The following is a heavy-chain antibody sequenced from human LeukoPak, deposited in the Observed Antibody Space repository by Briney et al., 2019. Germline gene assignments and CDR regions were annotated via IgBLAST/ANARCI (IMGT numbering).Heavy chain of an antibody. CDR1: GGSISSSNYY. CDR2: INHSGST. J-gene: IGHJ6*02. V-gene: IGHV4-39*07. Sequence: SETLSLTCTVSGGSISSSNYYWGWIRQPPGKGLEWIGEINHSGSTNYNPSLKSRVTISVDTSKNQFSLKLSSVTAADTAVYYCARGDYYYGMDVWGQGTAVTVSS. CDR3: ARGDYYYGMDV. D-gene: IGHD2-21*01.